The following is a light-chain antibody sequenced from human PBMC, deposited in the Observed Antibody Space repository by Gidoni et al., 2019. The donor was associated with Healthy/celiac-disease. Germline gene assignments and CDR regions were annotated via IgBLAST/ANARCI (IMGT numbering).Light chain of an antibody. CDR1: QSVSSN. V-gene: IGKV3-15*01. J-gene: IGKJ1*01. CDR2: GAS. Sequence: EIVMTQSPATLSVSPGERATLSCRASQSVSSNLALYQQKHGQAPRLLIYGASTRATGIPARFSGSGSGTEFTLTISSLQSEDCAVYYCQQYNNWPPWTFGQGTKVEIK. CDR3: QQYNNWPPWT.